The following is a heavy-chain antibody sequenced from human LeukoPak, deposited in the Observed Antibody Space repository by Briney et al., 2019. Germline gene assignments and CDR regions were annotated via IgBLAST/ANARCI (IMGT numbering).Heavy chain of an antibody. D-gene: IGHD2-8*02. CDR2: ISYDGRIK. J-gene: IGHJ4*02. CDR3: ARDLSEKYCIDY. Sequence: PGGSLRLSCAASGFTFSTYAIHWVRRAPGKGLEWISFISYDGRIKYYADSVKGRFTISRDNSKNTLSLQMNSLRAEDTAIYYCARDLSEKYCIDYWGQGTLVTVSS. V-gene: IGHV3-30-3*01. CDR1: GFTFSTYA.